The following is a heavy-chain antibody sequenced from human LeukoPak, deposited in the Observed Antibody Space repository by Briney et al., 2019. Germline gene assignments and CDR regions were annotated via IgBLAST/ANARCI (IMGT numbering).Heavy chain of an antibody. CDR2: IRSDGYHT. J-gene: IGHJ4*02. D-gene: IGHD1-26*01. Sequence: GGSLRLSCAASGFTFSSYAMSWVRQAPGKGLEWVAFIRSDGYHTYYADFVKGRFTITRDNSKNTLYLQMNSLRVEDMAVYYCAKPSGSGVDYWGRGTRVTVSS. V-gene: IGHV3-30*02. CDR3: AKPSGSGVDY. CDR1: GFTFSSYA.